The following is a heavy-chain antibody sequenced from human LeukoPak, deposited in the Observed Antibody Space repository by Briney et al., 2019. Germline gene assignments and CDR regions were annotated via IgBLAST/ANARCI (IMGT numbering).Heavy chain of an antibody. V-gene: IGHV1-2*02. D-gene: IGHD3-10*01. CDR2: IHPNNGAT. CDR3: ARDGPAQMVEFDY. J-gene: IGHJ4*02. CDR1: VYTFSDTGWY. Sequence: DSVKVSCKASVYTFSDTGWYLYWLRQAPGQGLECMGWIHPNNGATAYAQNFQGRVAMTRDTSISTAYMELRRLRPDDTAVYYCARDGPAQMVEFDYWGQGTLVTVSS.